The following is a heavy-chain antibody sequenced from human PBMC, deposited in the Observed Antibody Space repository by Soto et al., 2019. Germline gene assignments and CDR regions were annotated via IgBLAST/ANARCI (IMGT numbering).Heavy chain of an antibody. V-gene: IGHV1-69*13. CDR3: ARDFGATVGSTP. CDR2: IIPIFGTA. CDR1: GGTFSSYA. Sequence: SVKVSCKASGGTFSSYAISWVRQAPGQGLEWTGGIIPIFGTANYAQKFQGRVTITADESTSTAYMELSSLRSEDTAVYYCARDFGATVGSTPWGQGTLVTVSS. D-gene: IGHD1-26*01. J-gene: IGHJ5*02.